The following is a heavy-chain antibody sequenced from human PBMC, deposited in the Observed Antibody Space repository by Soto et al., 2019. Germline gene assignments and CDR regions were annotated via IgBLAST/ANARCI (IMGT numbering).Heavy chain of an antibody. D-gene: IGHD3-22*01. CDR2: ISGTGGST. V-gene: IGHV3-23*01. J-gene: IGHJ4*02. CDR3: AKPQRRRYYESTGYYLFDY. Sequence: EVHLLESGGGLVQPGGSLRLSCAASGFTFSSYTMSWVRQPPGKGLERVSGISGTGGSTYYADSVKGRFTISRDNSNNTLFLQMNSLGSEDTAVYYCAKPQRRRYYESTGYYLFDYLGQGTLVTGSS. CDR1: GFTFSSYT.